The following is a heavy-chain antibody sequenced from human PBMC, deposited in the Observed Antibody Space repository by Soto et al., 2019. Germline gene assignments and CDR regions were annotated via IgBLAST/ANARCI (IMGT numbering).Heavy chain of an antibody. J-gene: IGHJ6*02. CDR1: GGTFSSYT. CDR2: IIPILGIA. CDR3: ARDSGRITAHGMDV. D-gene: IGHD1-20*01. V-gene: IGHV1-69*08. Sequence: QVQLVQSGAEVKKPGSSVKVSCKASGGTFSSYTISWVRQAPGQGLEWMGRIIPILGIANYAQKFQGRVTISADKSTSTAYMELSSLRSEDTAVYYCARDSGRITAHGMDVWGQGTTVTVSS.